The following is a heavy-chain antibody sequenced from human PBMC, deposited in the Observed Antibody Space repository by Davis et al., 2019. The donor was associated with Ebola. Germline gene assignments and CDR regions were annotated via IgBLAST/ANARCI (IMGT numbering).Heavy chain of an antibody. J-gene: IGHJ4*02. V-gene: IGHV1-69*13. D-gene: IGHD2-15*01. CDR2: IIPIFGTA. Sequence: SVKVSCKASGGTFSSYAISWVRQAPGQGLEWMGGIIPIFGTANYAQKFQGRVTITADESTSTAYMELSSLRSEDTAVYYCARDDRENNIVVVVAATWGQGTLVTVSS. CDR1: GGTFSSYA. CDR3: ARDDRENNIVVVVAAT.